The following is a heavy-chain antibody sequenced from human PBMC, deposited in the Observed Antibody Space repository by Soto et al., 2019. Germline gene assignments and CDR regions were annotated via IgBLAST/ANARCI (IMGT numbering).Heavy chain of an antibody. D-gene: IGHD6-19*01. CDR2: IYYSGGT. Sequence: SETLSLTCTVSGAALSGGGYFYTWVRQPPGKGLEWLGYIYYSGGTNYNPSLKSRVTISLDKSKSQFSLRLISVTAADTAVYYCTRAQSDDNYFDPWGQGTLVTVSS. J-gene: IGHJ5*02. V-gene: IGHV4-61*08. CDR1: GAALSGGGYF. CDR3: TRAQSDDNYFDP.